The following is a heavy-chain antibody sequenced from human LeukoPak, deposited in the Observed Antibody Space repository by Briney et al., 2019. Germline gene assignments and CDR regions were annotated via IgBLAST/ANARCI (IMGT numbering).Heavy chain of an antibody. V-gene: IGHV3-66*01. D-gene: IGHD3-22*01. J-gene: IGHJ4*02. CDR2: IYSGGST. CDR3: ARADRWLLFDY. Sequence: GGSLRLSCAASGFTVSSNYMRCVRQAPGKGLEWVSAIYSGGSTYYADSVKGRFTISRDNSKNRMYLQMNSLRAEDTAMYYCARADRWLLFDYWGQGTLVTVSS. CDR1: GFTVSSNY.